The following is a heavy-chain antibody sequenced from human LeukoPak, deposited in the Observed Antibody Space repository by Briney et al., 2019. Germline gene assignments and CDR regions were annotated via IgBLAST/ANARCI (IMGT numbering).Heavy chain of an antibody. V-gene: IGHV4-59*06. CDR1: GGSISSHY. D-gene: IGHD6-13*01. CDR3: ARIAAAGSGYYYYGMDV. J-gene: IGHJ6*02. CDR2: IYYSGST. Sequence: SETLSLTCTVSGGSISSHYWSWIRQPPGKGLEWIGYIYYSGSTYYNPSLKSRVTISVDTSKNQFSLKLSSVTAADTAVYYCARIAAAGSGYYYYGMDVWGQGTTVTVSS.